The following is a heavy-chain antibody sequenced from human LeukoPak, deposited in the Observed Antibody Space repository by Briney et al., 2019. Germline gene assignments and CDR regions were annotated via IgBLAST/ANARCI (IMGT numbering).Heavy chain of an antibody. J-gene: IGHJ4*02. Sequence: PGGSLRLSCAASGFTFSSYWMHWVRQAPGKGLVWVSRINTDGSSTSYADSVKGRFTISRDNAKNTLYLQMNSLRAEDTAVYYCARDHSLCELPDYFDYWGQGTLVTVSS. D-gene: IGHD1-26*01. CDR3: ARDHSLCELPDYFDY. CDR1: GFTFSSYW. CDR2: INTDGSST. V-gene: IGHV3-74*01.